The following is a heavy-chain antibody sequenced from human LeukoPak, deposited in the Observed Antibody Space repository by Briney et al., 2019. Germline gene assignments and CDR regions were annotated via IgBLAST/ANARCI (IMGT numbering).Heavy chain of an antibody. V-gene: IGHV1-2*02. CDR3: ARGRSTMVRGVIITIWFDP. CDR2: SNPNWGGT. D-gene: IGHD3-10*01. CDR1: GYTFTDYY. J-gene: IGHJ5*02. Sequence: GSSVNSSFKGCGYTFTDYYMHWLREPPGRGREWMGWSNPNWGGTNYAQKFQGRVTMTRTTSISTAYMELSSLRSEDTAVYYCARGRSTMVRGVIITIWFDPWGQGTLVTVSS.